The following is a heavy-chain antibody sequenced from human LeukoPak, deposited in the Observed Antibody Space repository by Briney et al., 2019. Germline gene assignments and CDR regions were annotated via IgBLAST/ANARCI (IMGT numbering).Heavy chain of an antibody. D-gene: IGHD2-8*01. Sequence: SVKVSCRASGGTFSSYAISWVRQAPGQGLEWMGGIIPIFGTANYAQKFQGRVTITADESTSTAYMELSSLRSEDTAVYYCARGDCTNGVCYYYFDYWGQGTLVTVSS. CDR3: ARGDCTNGVCYYYFDY. J-gene: IGHJ4*02. CDR1: GGTFSSYA. V-gene: IGHV1-69*13. CDR2: IIPIFGTA.